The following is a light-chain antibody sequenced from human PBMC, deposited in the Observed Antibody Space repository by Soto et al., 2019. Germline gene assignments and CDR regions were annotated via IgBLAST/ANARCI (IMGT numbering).Light chain of an antibody. Sequence: ETVLTQSPGTLSLSPGDSATLSCRASQAVYGGFLAWYQGKPGQAPRLLLSAASTRATGIADRFSGSGSGTDFTLTISKLEPEDFAIYYCHQYGNSPLTFGPGTTVDF. CDR3: HQYGNSPLT. CDR2: AAS. V-gene: IGKV3-20*01. CDR1: QAVYGGF. J-gene: IGKJ3*01.